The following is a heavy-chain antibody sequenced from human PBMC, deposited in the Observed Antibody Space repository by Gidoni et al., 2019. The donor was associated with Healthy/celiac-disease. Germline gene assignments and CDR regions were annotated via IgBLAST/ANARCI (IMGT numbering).Heavy chain of an antibody. CDR3: AKAHDGNYYFDY. CDR1: GFTFSSYA. J-gene: IGHJ4*02. Sequence: EVQLLESGGGLVQHGGSLRLSCAASGFTFSSYAMSWVRQAPGKGLEWVSAISGSGGSTYYADSVKGRFTISRDNSKNTLYLQMNSLRAEDTAVYYCAKAHDGNYYFDYWGQGTLVTVSS. D-gene: IGHD4-17*01. CDR2: ISGSGGST. V-gene: IGHV3-23*01.